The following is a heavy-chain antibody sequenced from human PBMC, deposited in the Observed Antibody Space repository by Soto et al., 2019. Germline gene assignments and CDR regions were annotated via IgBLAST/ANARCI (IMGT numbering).Heavy chain of an antibody. Sequence: SVKVSCKASGGSFTYTLSWLRHAPGQVLEWMGGIIPIFGTTNYAQKFQGRVTITADESTKTAYMELSTLRSEDTAVYYCARLHSHGTYGRDVWGQGTTVTVSS. D-gene: IGHD5-18*01. CDR1: GGSFTYT. J-gene: IGHJ6*02. CDR3: ARLHSHGTYGRDV. V-gene: IGHV1-69*13. CDR2: IIPIFGTT.